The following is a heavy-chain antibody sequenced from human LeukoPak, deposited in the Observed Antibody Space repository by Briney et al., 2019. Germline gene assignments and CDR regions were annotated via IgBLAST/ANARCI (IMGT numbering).Heavy chain of an antibody. CDR2: IKSKTDGGTT. Sequence: GGSLRLSCAASGFTFSNAWMSWVRQAPGKGLEWGGRIKSKTDGGTTDYAAPVKGRFTISRDDSKNTLYLQMNSLKTEDTAVYYCTIGYCSGGSCYGYYFDYWGQGTLVTVSS. CDR1: GFTFSNAW. J-gene: IGHJ4*02. V-gene: IGHV3-15*01. D-gene: IGHD2-15*01. CDR3: TIGYCSGGSCYGYYFDY.